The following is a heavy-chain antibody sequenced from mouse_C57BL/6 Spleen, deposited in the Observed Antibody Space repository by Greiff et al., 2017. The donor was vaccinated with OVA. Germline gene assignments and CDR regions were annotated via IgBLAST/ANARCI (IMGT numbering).Heavy chain of an antibody. Sequence: EVQLQQSGPELVKPGASVKISCKASGYTFTDYYMNWVKQSHGKSLEWIGDINPNNGGTSYNQKFKGKATLTVDKSSSTAYMELRSLTSEDSAVYYCARSGYGSSPYFDVWGTGTTVTVSS. V-gene: IGHV1-26*01. CDR1: GYTFTDYY. D-gene: IGHD1-1*01. CDR2: INPNNGGT. J-gene: IGHJ1*03. CDR3: ARSGYGSSPYFDV.